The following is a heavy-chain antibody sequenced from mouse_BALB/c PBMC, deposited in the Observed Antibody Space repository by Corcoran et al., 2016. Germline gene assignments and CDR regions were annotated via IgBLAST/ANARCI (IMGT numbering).Heavy chain of an antibody. D-gene: IGHD3-2*01. CDR1: GYSFTSYY. CDR2: IFPGSGNT. Sequence: QVQLQQSGPELVKPGASVKISCKASGYSFTSYYIHWVKQRPGQGLEWIGWIFPGSGNTKYNEKFKGKATLTADTSSSTAYMQLSSLTSEDSADYFCAKTARATYYFDDWGQGTTLTVSS. CDR3: AKTARATYYFDD. J-gene: IGHJ2*01. V-gene: IGHV1-66*01.